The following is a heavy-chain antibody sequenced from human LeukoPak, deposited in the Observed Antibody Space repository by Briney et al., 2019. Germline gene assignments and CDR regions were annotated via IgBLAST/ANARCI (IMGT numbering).Heavy chain of an antibody. J-gene: IGHJ4*02. V-gene: IGHV3-30-3*01. Sequence: GGSLRLSCAASGFTFSSYAMHWVRQAPGKGLEWVAVISYDGSNKYYADSVKGRFTISRDNSKNTLYLQMNSLRAEDTAVYYCARDRVLRFLEWTIPFWGQGTLVTVSS. CDR3: ARDRVLRFLEWTIPF. CDR1: GFTFSSYA. CDR2: ISYDGSNK. D-gene: IGHD3-3*01.